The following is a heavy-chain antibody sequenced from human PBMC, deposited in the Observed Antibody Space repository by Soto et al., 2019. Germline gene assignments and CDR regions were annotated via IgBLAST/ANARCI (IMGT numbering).Heavy chain of an antibody. V-gene: IGHV3-30*03. J-gene: IGHJ4*02. CDR3: ARGPLGDTAMVTDYFDY. D-gene: IGHD5-18*01. Sequence: QVQLVESGGGVVQPGRSLRLSCAASGFTFSSYGMHWVRQAPGKGLEWVAVISYDGSNKYYADSVKGRFTISRDNSKNTLYLQMNSLRAEDTAVYYCARGPLGDTAMVTDYFDYWGQGTLVTVSS. CDR1: GFTFSSYG. CDR2: ISYDGSNK.